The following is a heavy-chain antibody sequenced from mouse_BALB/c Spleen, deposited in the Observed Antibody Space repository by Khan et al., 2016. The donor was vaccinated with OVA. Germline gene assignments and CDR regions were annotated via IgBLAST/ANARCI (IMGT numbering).Heavy chain of an antibody. CDR3: ARDYWFAY. CDR2: ISSGDGT. CDR1: GFTFSNSA. J-gene: IGHJ3*01. V-gene: IGHV5-6-5*01. Sequence: EVQLVESGGGLVRPGGSLKLSCAASGFTFSNSAMSWVRQSPEKGLEWVASISSGDGTYYLDSVKGRFTISRDNARNILYLQMSSLRSEDTAIYFCARDYWFAYWGQGTLVTVSA.